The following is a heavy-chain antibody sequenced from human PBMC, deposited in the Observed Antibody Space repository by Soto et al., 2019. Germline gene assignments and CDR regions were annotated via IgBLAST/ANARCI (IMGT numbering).Heavy chain of an antibody. D-gene: IGHD3-22*01. J-gene: IGHJ3*02. Sequence: QVQLVQSGAEVKKPGSSVKVSCKASGGTFSSYAISWVRQAPGQGLEWMGGIIPIFGTANYAQKFQGRVTITADESQSIXYMELSSLRSEDTAVYYCARSYYYDSSGYYPAFDIWGQGTMVTVSS. CDR2: IIPIFGTA. CDR3: ARSYYYDSSGYYPAFDI. V-gene: IGHV1-69*12. CDR1: GGTFSSYA.